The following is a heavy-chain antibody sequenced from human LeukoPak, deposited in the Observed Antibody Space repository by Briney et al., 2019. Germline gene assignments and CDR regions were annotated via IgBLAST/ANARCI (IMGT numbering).Heavy chain of an antibody. J-gene: IGHJ4*02. CDR1: GFTFSSYG. V-gene: IGHV3-30*02. Sequence: GGSLRLSCAASGFTFSSYGMHWVRQAPGKGLEWVAFIRYDGSNKYYADSVKGRFTISRDNSKNTLYLQMNSLRAEDTAVYYCARARANWNIYSDWGQGTLVTVSS. D-gene: IGHD1/OR15-1a*01. CDR3: ARARANWNIYSD. CDR2: IRYDGSNK.